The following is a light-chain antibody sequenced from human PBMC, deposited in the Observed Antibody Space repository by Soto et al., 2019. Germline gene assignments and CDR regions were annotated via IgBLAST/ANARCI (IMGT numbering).Light chain of an antibody. Sequence: DLQMTQSPSSLSASVGDRVTITCRARQSISSYLNWYQQKPGKAPKLLIYAASSLQSGVPSRFSGSGSGTDFTLTISSLQPEDFATYYCQQSYSTQLTVGGGTKVEIK. J-gene: IGKJ4*01. V-gene: IGKV1-39*01. CDR1: QSISSY. CDR2: AAS. CDR3: QQSYSTQLT.